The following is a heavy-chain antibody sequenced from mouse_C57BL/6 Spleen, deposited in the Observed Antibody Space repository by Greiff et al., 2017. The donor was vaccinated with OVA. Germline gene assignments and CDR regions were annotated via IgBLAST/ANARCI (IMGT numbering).Heavy chain of an antibody. CDR3: TTDYDSGLWFAY. CDR2: IDPDDGDT. Sequence: VQLQQSGAELVRPGASVKLSCTASGFNIKDYYMHWVKQRPEQGLEWIGRIDPDDGDTEYAPKFQGKATMTADTSSNTAYLQLNSLKSGGTAVYYCTTDYDSGLWFAYWGQRTLVAVST. CDR1: GFNIKDYY. J-gene: IGHJ3*01. D-gene: IGHD1-1*01. V-gene: IGHV14-1*01.